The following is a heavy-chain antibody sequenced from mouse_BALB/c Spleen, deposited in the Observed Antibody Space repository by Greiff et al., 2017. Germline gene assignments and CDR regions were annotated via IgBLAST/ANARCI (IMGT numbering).Heavy chain of an antibody. CDR2: ISSGSSTI. V-gene: IGHV5-17*02. CDR3: ARYDGYYYFDY. J-gene: IGHJ2*01. CDR1: GFTFSSFG. Sequence: EVKVVESGGGLVQPGGSRKLSCAASGFTFSSFGMHWVRQAPEKGLEWVAYISSGSSTIYYADTVKGRFTISRDNPKNTLFLQMTSLRSEDTAMYYCARYDGYYYFDYWGQGTTLTVSS. D-gene: IGHD2-3*01.